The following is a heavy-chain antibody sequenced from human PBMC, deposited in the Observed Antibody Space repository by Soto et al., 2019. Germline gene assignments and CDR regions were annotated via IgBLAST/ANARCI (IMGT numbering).Heavy chain of an antibody. CDR1: GGSFSGYY. J-gene: IGHJ3*02. CDR2: INHSGST. CDR3: ARAQLLNNWNDVENDAFDI. V-gene: IGHV4-34*01. D-gene: IGHD1-1*01. Sequence: TSETLSLTCAVYGGSFSGYYWSWIRQPPGKGLEWIGEINHSGSTNYNPSLKSRVTISVDTSKNQFSLKLSSVTAADTAVYYCARAQLLNNWNDVENDAFDIWGQGTMVTVSS.